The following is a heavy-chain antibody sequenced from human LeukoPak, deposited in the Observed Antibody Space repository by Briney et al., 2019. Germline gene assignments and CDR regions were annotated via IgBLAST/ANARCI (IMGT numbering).Heavy chain of an antibody. V-gene: IGHV1-8*01. J-gene: IGHJ6*03. CDR1: GYTFTSYD. Sequence: ASVKVSCKASGYTFTSYDINWVRQATGQGLEWMGWMNPNSGNTGYAQKFQGRVTMTRNTSISTAYMELSSLRSEDTAVYYCARGGSSGWHPYYYYYMDVWGKGPTVTVSS. CDR2: MNPNSGNT. CDR3: ARGGSSGWHPYYYYYMDV. D-gene: IGHD6-19*01.